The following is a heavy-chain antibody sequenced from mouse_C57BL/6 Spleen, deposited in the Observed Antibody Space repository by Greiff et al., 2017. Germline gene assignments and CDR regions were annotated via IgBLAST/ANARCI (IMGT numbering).Heavy chain of an antibody. V-gene: IGHV1-64*01. CDR1: GYTFTSYW. CDR2: IHPNSGST. Sequence: VQLQQPGAELVKPGASVKLSCTASGYTFTSYWMHWVKQRPGQGLEWIGMIHPNSGSTNYNEKFKSKATLTVDKSSSTAYMQLSSLTSEDAAVYDSARDDGRGPYYFDYWGQGTTLTVSS. D-gene: IGHD1-1*01. J-gene: IGHJ2*01. CDR3: ARDDGRGPYYFDY.